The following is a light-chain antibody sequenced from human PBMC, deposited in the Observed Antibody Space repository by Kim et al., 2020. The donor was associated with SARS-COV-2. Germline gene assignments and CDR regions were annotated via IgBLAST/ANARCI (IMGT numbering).Light chain of an antibody. Sequence: AIQMTQSPSSLSASVGDRVTITCRARQGIRNDLGWYQQKPGEAPKLLIYTASSLQSGVPLRFSGGGSGTDFTLTISSLQPEDFATYYCLQDYSYPLTFGQGTKLEI. CDR2: TAS. CDR1: QGIRND. CDR3: LQDYSYPLT. V-gene: IGKV1-6*01. J-gene: IGKJ2*01.